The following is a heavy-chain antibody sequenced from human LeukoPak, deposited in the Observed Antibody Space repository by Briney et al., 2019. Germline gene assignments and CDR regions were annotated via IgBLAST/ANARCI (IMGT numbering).Heavy chain of an antibody. D-gene: IGHD3-9*01. CDR2: IYTSGST. CDR3: ARKSQYYDILTGYYAEGYFDY. V-gene: IGHV4-4*07. CDR1: GGSISSYY. J-gene: IGHJ4*02. Sequence: SETLSLTCTVSGGSISSYYWSWIRQPAGKGLEWIGRIYTSGSTNYNPSLKSRVTMSVDTSKNQFSLKLSSVTAADTAVYYCARKSQYYDILTGYYAEGYFDYWGQGTLVTVSS.